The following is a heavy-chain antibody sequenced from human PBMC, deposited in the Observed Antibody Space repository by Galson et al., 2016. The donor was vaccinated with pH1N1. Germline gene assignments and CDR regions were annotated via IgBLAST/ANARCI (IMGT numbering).Heavy chain of an antibody. CDR1: GYTFTTYW. CDR3: ARLIGGGYNIRELDY. D-gene: IGHD5-24*01. V-gene: IGHV5-51*03. CDR2: VYPPDSDT. J-gene: IGHJ4*02. Sequence: QSGAEVKKAGGSLKISCKGSGYTFTTYWIAWVRQMPGKGLEWMGIVYPPDSDTRYSPSFGGQVTISADKSISTAYLQWSSLKASDTAVYYCARLIGGGYNIRELDYWGQGTQVTVSS.